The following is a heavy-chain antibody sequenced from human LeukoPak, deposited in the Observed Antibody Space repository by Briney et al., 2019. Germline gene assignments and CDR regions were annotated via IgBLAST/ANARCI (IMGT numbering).Heavy chain of an antibody. J-gene: IGHJ4*02. CDR1: GFTFSSYA. D-gene: IGHD3-9*01. V-gene: IGHV3-23*01. CDR2: IGASGGST. Sequence: GGSLRLSCATSGFTFSSYAMSCVRQAPGKGLEWVSGIGASGGSTYYADSVKGRFTISRDNSKNTLYLQMNSLRTEDTAVYYCAKAEGYDILTGLDYWGQGTLVTVSS. CDR3: AKAEGYDILTGLDY.